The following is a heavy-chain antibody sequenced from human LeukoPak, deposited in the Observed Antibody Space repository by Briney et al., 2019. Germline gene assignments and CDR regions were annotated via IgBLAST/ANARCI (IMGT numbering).Heavy chain of an antibody. CDR1: GHTMRTGDY. CDR3: ARRYFYSNSDDYFDP. J-gene: IGHJ5*02. V-gene: IGHV4-38-2*01. CDR2: IHHGGRT. Sequence: SETLSLTCADSGHTMRTGDYWGWIRQPPGKGLEWIATIHHGGRTYSNPSLNSRVTLSIDTSKNQLSLNLTSVTAADTAIYYCARRYFYSNSDDYFDPWGQGTLVIVSS. D-gene: IGHD4-11*01.